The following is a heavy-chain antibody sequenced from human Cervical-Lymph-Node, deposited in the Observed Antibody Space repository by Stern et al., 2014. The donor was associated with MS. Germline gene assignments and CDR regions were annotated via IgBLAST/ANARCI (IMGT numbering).Heavy chain of an antibody. D-gene: IGHD3-10*01. CDR3: AKDRKTYYYGSGSYYNSYYFDY. J-gene: IGHJ4*02. Sequence: VQLVESGGGVVQPGRSLRLSCVASGFTFTTYGMHWVRQAPGKGLEWVAGLFYDGRKKYYADSVKGRFTISRYNSKNTLYLQMSSLRAEDTAVYYCAKDRKTYYYGSGSYYNSYYFDYWGQGTLVTVSS. V-gene: IGHV3-30*18. CDR1: GFTFTTYG. CDR2: LFYDGRKK.